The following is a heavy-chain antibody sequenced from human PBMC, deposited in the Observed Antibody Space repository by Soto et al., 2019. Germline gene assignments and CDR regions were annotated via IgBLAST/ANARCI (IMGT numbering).Heavy chain of an antibody. Sequence: ASGPTLVNPTQTLTLTCTFSGFSLSISGMCVSWISQPPGKALEWLARIDWDDDKYYSTSLKTRLTISKDTSKNQVVLTMTNMDPVDTATYYCARSVIVVAYGLDVWGQGTTVTVSS. CDR1: GFSLSISGMC. D-gene: IGHD3-22*01. CDR3: ARSVIVVAYGLDV. CDR2: IDWDDDK. V-gene: IGHV2-70*11. J-gene: IGHJ6*02.